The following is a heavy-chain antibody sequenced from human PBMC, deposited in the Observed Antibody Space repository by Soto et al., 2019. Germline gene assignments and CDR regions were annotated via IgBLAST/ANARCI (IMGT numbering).Heavy chain of an antibody. J-gene: IGHJ6*03. CDR2: TYYGSKWYN. Sequence: SQTLSLTCAISGDSVSSNSAAWNWIRQSPSRGLEWLGRTYYGSKWYNDYAVSVKSRITINPDTSKNQFSLQLNSVTPEDTAVYYCARGGWFGELEPYYYYYYMDVWGKGTTVTVSS. V-gene: IGHV6-1*01. CDR3: ARGGWFGELEPYYYYYYMDV. CDR1: GDSVSSNSAA. D-gene: IGHD3-10*01.